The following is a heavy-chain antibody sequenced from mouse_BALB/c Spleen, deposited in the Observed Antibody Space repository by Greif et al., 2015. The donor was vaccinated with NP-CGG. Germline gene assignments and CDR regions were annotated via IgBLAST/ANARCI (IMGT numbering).Heavy chain of an antibody. V-gene: IGHV10-1*02. CDR1: GFTFNTYA. CDR3: VRQGDGSSPYYAMDY. Sequence: EVHLVESGGGLVQPKGSLKLSCAASGFTFNTYAMNWVRQAPGKGLEWVARIRSKSNNYATYYADSVKDRFTISRDDSQSMLYLQMNNLKTEDTTMYYCVRQGDGSSPYYAMDYWGQGTSVTVSS. D-gene: IGHD1-1*01. J-gene: IGHJ4*01. CDR2: IRSKSNNYAT.